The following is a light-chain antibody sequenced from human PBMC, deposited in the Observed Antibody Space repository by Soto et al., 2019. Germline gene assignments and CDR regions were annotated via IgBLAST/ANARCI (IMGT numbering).Light chain of an antibody. Sequence: DIQMTQSPSTLSASVGDRVTITCRASQSISSWFAWYQQKPGKAPKLLIYKASSLESGVPSRFSGSGSGTEFTLTISSLQPDDFATYDCQQYNSYSLTFGGGTKVEIK. CDR1: QSISSW. CDR2: KAS. J-gene: IGKJ4*01. CDR3: QQYNSYSLT. V-gene: IGKV1-5*03.